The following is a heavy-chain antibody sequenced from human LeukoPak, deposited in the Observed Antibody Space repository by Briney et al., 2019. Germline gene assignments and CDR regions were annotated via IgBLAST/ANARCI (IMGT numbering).Heavy chain of an antibody. V-gene: IGHV4-59*01. Sequence: SETLSLTCTVSGGSISSYYWSWIRQTPGKGLEWIGDIYYSGSTNYNPSLKSRVTVSVDTSKNQFSLKLSSVTAADTAVYYCARVIGYDSSGYYYGFDYWGQGTLVTVSS. D-gene: IGHD3-22*01. CDR3: ARVIGYDSSGYYYGFDY. CDR1: GGSISSYY. J-gene: IGHJ4*02. CDR2: IYYSGST.